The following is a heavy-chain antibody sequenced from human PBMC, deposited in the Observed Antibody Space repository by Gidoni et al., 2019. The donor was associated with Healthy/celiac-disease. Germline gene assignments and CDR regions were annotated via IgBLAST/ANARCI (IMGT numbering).Heavy chain of an antibody. Sequence: QLQLQESGPGLVKPSETLSLTCTVSAGSISSSSYSCGWIRHPPGKGLEWIGSIYYSGSTYYNPSLKSRVTISVDTSKNQFSLKLSSVTAADTAVYYCARYPKPKDYYDSSGYRRSEAQNAFDIWGQGTMVTVSS. CDR2: IYYSGST. V-gene: IGHV4-39*01. J-gene: IGHJ3*02. D-gene: IGHD3-22*01. CDR1: AGSISSSSYS. CDR3: ARYPKPKDYYDSSGYRRSEAQNAFDI.